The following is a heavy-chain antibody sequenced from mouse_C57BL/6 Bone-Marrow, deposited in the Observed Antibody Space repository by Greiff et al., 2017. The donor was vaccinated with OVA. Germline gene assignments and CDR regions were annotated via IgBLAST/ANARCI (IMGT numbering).Heavy chain of an antibody. V-gene: IGHV1-66*01. CDR3: AKVYYGSSPHWYFDD. CDR2: IYPGSGNT. CDR1: GYSFTSYY. D-gene: IGHD1-1*01. Sequence: QVQLQQSGPELVKPGASVKISCKASGYSFTSYYIHWVKQRPGQGLEWIGWIYPGSGNTKYNEKFKGKATLTADPSSSTAYMQLSSLTSEDSAVYYGAKVYYGSSPHWYFDDWGTGTTVTVSS. J-gene: IGHJ1*03.